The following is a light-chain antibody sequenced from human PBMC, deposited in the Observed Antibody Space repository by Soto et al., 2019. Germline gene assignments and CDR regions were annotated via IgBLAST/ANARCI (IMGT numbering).Light chain of an antibody. CDR1: SSDVGGYNY. J-gene: IGLJ1*01. CDR3: TSYTSSSTACV. V-gene: IGLV2-14*01. Sequence: QSALTQPASVSGSPGQSITISCTGTSSDVGGYNYVSWYQQHPGKAPKLMVYEVSNRPSGVSNRFSGSKSGNTASLTISGLQAEDEADYYCTSYTSSSTACVFGPGTKVTVL. CDR2: EVS.